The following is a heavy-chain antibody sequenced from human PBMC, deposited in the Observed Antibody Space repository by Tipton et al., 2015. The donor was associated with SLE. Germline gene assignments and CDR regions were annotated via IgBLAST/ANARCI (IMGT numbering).Heavy chain of an antibody. Sequence: SLRLSCAASGFTFSRDWVHWVRQAPGKGLVWVARINVDGSNIGYADSVKGRFTISRDNGENKVYLEMNGLRADDTAVYYCARGAESGYTYDHEGFAYWGQGTLATVSS. J-gene: IGHJ4*02. CDR1: GFTFSRDW. CDR2: INVDGSNI. D-gene: IGHD5-18*01. V-gene: IGHV3-74*01. CDR3: ARGAESGYTYDHEGFAY.